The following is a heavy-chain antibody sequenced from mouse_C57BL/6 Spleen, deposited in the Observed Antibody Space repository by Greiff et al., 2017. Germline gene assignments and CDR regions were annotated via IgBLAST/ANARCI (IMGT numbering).Heavy chain of an antibody. CDR2: IDPETGGT. V-gene: IGHV1-15*01. CDR3: TRYDYGSSLDY. CDR1: GYSFTDYE. J-gene: IGHJ2*01. Sequence: VQLQQSGAELVRPGASVTLSCKASGYSFTDYEMHWVKQTPVHGLEWIGAIDPETGGTAYNQKFKGKAILTAAKSSSTAYMELRSLTSEDSAVYYCTRYDYGSSLDYWGQGTTLTVSS. D-gene: IGHD1-1*01.